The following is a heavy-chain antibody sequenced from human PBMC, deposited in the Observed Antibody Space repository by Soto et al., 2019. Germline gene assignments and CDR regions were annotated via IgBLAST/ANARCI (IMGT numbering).Heavy chain of an antibody. V-gene: IGHV1-69*06. J-gene: IGHJ6*02. CDR2: ILPLSGTS. CDR1: GGTFRAYA. Sequence: SVKVSCKASGGTFRAYAISWVRQAPGQGLEWMGGILPLSGTSNYTQRFQGRVTITADKSTSTAYMELSSLRSDDTAVYYCARTNPTKYYDYVWGDYGREGMDFWGQGTTVTVSS. CDR3: ARTNPTKYYDYVWGDYGREGMDF. D-gene: IGHD3-16*01.